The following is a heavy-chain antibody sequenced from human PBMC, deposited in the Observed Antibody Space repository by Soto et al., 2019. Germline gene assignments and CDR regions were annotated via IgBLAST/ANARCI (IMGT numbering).Heavy chain of an antibody. CDR3: ARGDTVITPFDY. Sequence: QVQLQQWGAGLLKPSETLSLTCAVYGGSFSGYYWSWIRQPPGKGLEWIGEINHSGSTNYNPSLKSRVTISVDTSKNQFSLKLSSVTAADTAIYYCARGDTVITPFDYWGQGTLVTVSS. V-gene: IGHV4-34*01. J-gene: IGHJ4*02. CDR2: INHSGST. D-gene: IGHD5-18*01. CDR1: GGSFSGYY.